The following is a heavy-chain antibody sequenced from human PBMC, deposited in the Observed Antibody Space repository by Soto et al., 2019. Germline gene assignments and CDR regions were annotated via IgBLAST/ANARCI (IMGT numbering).Heavy chain of an antibody. J-gene: IGHJ4*02. D-gene: IGHD4-4*01. Sequence: LRRTGAASGCSFSISPMHWVRQAPGKGPEWVALISYDGTNKFYADSVKGRLTISRDNSKSTLYLHVDSLRPEDAAVYYCARDPKTTGGQHWAFNYFDSWGQGTMVTVSS. CDR1: GCSFSISP. V-gene: IGHV3-30-3*01. CDR3: ARDPKTTGGQHWAFNYFDS. CDR2: ISYDGTNK.